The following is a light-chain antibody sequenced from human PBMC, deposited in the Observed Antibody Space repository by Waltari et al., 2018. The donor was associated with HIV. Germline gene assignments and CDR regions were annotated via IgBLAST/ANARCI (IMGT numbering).Light chain of an antibody. Sequence: QTALTQPASVSGSPGQSITISCTGTSSDVGAYNLVSWYQHHPGKATGLIIYDVRERPAGVSNLFTGSKSGNTAYLTIAVLQAEDEADYYCCSYVSEIVPCVFGGGTKLTVL. CDR1: SSDVGAYNL. CDR3: CSYVSEIVPCV. J-gene: IGLJ3*02. V-gene: IGLV2-23*02. CDR2: DVR.